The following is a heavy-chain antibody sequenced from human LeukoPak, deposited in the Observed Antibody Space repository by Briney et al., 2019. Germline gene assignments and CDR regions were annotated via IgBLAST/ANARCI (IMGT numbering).Heavy chain of an antibody. J-gene: IGHJ4*02. Sequence: ASVKVSCKASGYTFTSYDINWVRQATGQGLEWMGWMNPNSGNTGYAQKFQGRVTMTRNTSISTAYMELSSLRSEDTAVYYCARPYCSGGSCYFDYWGQGTLVTVSS. D-gene: IGHD2-15*01. CDR2: MNPNSGNT. V-gene: IGHV1-8*01. CDR1: GYTFTSYD. CDR3: ARPYCSGGSCYFDY.